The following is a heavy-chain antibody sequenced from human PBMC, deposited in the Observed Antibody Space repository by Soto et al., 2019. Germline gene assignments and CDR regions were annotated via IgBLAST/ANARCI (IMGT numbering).Heavy chain of an antibody. V-gene: IGHV1-46*01. CDR2: INPSGGST. CDR1: GYTFTSYY. D-gene: IGHD2-15*01. Sequence: ASVKVSCKASGYTFTSYYMHWVRQAPGQGLEWMGIINPSGGSTSYAQKFQGRVTMTRDTSTSTVYMELSSLRSEDTALYYCARENLVPDYYYGMDVWGQGTTVTVSS. J-gene: IGHJ6*02. CDR3: ARENLVPDYYYGMDV.